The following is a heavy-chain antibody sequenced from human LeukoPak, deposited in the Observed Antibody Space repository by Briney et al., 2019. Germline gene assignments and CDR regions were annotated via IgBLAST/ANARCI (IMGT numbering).Heavy chain of an antibody. CDR2: IIPILGIA. CDR3: AREIGVTAGSVAFDI. D-gene: IGHD2-21*02. J-gene: IGHJ3*02. CDR1: GGTFSSYA. Sequence: SVKVSCKASGGTFSSYAISWVRQAPGQGLEWMGRIIPILGIANYAQKFQGRVTITADTSTSTAYMELRSLRSDDTAVYYCAREIGVTAGSVAFDIWGQGTMVTVSS. V-gene: IGHV1-69*04.